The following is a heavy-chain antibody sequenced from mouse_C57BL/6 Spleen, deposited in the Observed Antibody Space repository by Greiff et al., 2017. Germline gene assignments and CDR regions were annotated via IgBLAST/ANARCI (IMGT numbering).Heavy chain of an antibody. CDR3: ARGYGNYDYAMDY. D-gene: IGHD2-10*02. J-gene: IGHJ4*01. V-gene: IGHV1-52*01. CDR2: IDPSDSDT. Sequence: VQLQQPGAELVRPGSSVKLSCKASGYTFTSYWMHWVKQRPIQGLEWIGNIDPSDSDTHYNQKFKDKATLTVDKSSSTAYMQLSSLTSEDSAVYYCARGYGNYDYAMDYWGQGTSVTVSS. CDR1: GYTFTSYW.